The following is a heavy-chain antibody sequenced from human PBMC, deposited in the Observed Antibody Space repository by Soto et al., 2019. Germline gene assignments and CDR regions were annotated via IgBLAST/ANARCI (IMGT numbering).Heavy chain of an antibody. CDR2: IIPIFGTA. CDR3: ARDKVNYDILPGYYRYYYYYGMDV. D-gene: IGHD3-9*01. J-gene: IGHJ6*02. CDR1: GGTFSSYA. Sequence: GASVKVSCKASGGTFSSYAISWVRQAPGQGLEWMGGIIPIFGTANYAQKFQGRVTITADKSTSTAYMELSSLRSEDTAVYYCARDKVNYDILPGYYRYYYYYGMDVWGQGTRVTFSS. V-gene: IGHV1-69*06.